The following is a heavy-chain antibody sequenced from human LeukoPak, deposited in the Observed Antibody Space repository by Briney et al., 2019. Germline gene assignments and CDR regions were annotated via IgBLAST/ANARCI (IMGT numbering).Heavy chain of an antibody. CDR2: IYSGGST. Sequence: TGGSLRLSCAASGFTVSSNYMSWVRQAPGKGLEWVSVIYSGGSTYYADSVKRRFTISRDNSKNTLYLQMNSLRAEDTAVYDSAREGDGYNYDYWGQGTLVTVSS. J-gene: IGHJ4*02. CDR1: GFTVSSNY. D-gene: IGHD5-24*01. CDR3: AREGDGYNYDY. V-gene: IGHV3-53*01.